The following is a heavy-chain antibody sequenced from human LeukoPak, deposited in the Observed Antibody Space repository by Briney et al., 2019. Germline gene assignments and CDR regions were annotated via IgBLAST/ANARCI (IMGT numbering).Heavy chain of an antibody. V-gene: IGHV4-61*01. Sequence: SSQTLSLTCTVSGDSISSGSYYWSWIRQPPGKGLEWIGYIFYNEGTSCNPSLKSRVTISVDTSNNQLSLKVNSVTAADTAMYYCVKSNSRYQPWTLDIWGRGTMVTVSS. J-gene: IGHJ3*02. CDR1: GDSISSGSYY. CDR3: VKSNSRYQPWTLDI. D-gene: IGHD2-2*01. CDR2: IFYNEGT.